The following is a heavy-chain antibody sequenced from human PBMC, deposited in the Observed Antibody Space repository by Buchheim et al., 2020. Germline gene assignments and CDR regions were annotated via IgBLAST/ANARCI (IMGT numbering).Heavy chain of an antibody. CDR2: IYYSGST. Sequence: QVQLQESGPGLVKPSETLSLTCTVSGGSISSYYWSWIRQPPGKGLEWIGYIYYSGSTNYNPSLKSRVTISVDTSKNQFSLKLSSVTAADTAVYYCARHIEYSSSWGRLTTRKSAPLEYFDYWGQGTL. J-gene: IGHJ4*02. V-gene: IGHV4-59*08. D-gene: IGHD6-6*01. CDR3: ARHIEYSSSWGRLTTRKSAPLEYFDY. CDR1: GGSISSYY.